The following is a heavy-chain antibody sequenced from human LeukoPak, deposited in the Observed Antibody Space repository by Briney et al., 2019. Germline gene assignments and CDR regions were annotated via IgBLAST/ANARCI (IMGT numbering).Heavy chain of an antibody. D-gene: IGHD4-17*01. V-gene: IGHV3-23*01. J-gene: IGHJ4*02. CDR2: ITDSGRKT. CDR3: AKITKATTPNY. Sequence: GGSLRLSCAASGLTFSNYAMNWVRQASGRGLEWVSGITDSGRKTYYADSVKGRFSISRDNSKNTIYLQMSDLRAEDTAVYYCAKITKATTPNYWGQGTLVTVSS. CDR1: GLTFSNYA.